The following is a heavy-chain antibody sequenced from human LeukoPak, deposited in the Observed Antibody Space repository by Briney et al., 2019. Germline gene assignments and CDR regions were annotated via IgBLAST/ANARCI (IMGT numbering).Heavy chain of an antibody. CDR3: ASWGAGGNS. CDR2: INPDGSAK. CDR1: GFTLSTYW. V-gene: IGHV3-7*01. D-gene: IGHD3-16*01. J-gene: IGHJ4*02. Sequence: GGSLRLSCAASGFTLSTYWMNWVRQVPGKGLEWVANINPDGSAKGYVDSVKGRFTIARDNADNSLSLQMNSLRAEDTAVYYCASWGAGGNSWGQGTLVTVSS.